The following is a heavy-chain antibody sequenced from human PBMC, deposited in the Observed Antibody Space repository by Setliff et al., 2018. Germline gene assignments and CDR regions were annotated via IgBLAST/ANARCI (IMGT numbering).Heavy chain of an antibody. V-gene: IGHV3-48*04. CDR3: AKEFTVVVPAALALDV. D-gene: IGHD2-2*01. CDR1: GFIFSNYG. Sequence: GGSLRLSCAASGFIFSNYGMTWVRQAPGKGLEWISYISTSSGTRYYADSVKGRFTISRDNSKNTLYLQMNSLRAEDTAVYYCAKEFTVVVPAALALDVWGKGTTVTVSS. CDR2: ISTSSGTR. J-gene: IGHJ6*04.